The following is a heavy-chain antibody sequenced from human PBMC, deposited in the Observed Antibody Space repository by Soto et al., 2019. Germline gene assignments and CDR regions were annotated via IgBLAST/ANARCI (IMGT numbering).Heavy chain of an antibody. CDR2: IHNSGST. D-gene: IGHD5-12*01. CDR3: ARRMGSGYDGNWFDP. Sequence: SETLSLTCTVSGGSISSGAYYWSWIRQHPGKGLEWIGYIHNSGSTYYNPSQYYNPSLKSRVTISVDTSKNQFSLRMSSVTAADTAVYYCARRMGSGYDGNWFDPWGQGTLVTVSS. CDR1: GGSISSGAYY. J-gene: IGHJ5*02. V-gene: IGHV4-31*03.